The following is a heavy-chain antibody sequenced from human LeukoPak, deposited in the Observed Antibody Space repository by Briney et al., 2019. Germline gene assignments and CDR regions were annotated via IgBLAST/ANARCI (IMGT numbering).Heavy chain of an antibody. CDR1: GYTFTGYY. CDR2: INTNTGNP. V-gene: IGHV7-4-1*02. Sequence: GASVKVSCKASGYTFTGYYMHWVRQAPGQGLEWMGWINTNTGNPTYAQGFTGRFVFSLDTSVSTAYLQISSLKAEDTAVYYCARLHDSSGWYRDGYWGQGTLVTVSS. J-gene: IGHJ4*02. D-gene: IGHD6-19*01. CDR3: ARLHDSSGWYRDGY.